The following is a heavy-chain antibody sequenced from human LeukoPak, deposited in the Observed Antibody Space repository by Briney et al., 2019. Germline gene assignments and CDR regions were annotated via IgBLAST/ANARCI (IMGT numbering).Heavy chain of an antibody. D-gene: IGHD6-13*01. CDR3: ARDYDGYSSSWKENWFDP. Sequence: SETLSLTCTVSGGSISSSSYYWGWIRQPPGKGLEWIGSSYYSGSTYYNPSLKSRVTISVDTSKNQFSLKLSSVTAADTAVYYCARDYDGYSSSWKENWFDPWGQGTLVTVSS. J-gene: IGHJ5*02. CDR1: GGSISSSSYY. CDR2: SYYSGST. V-gene: IGHV4-39*07.